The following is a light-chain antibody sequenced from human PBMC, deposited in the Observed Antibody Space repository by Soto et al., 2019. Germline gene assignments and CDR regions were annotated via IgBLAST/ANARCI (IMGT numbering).Light chain of an antibody. J-gene: IGKJ1*01. CDR2: GAS. Sequence: EIVLTQSPGTLSLSPGEGATLSCRASQSVSSSYLAWYQQKPGQAPRLLSYGASSRATGIPDRFSGSGSGTDFTLSISRLEPEDFAVYYGQHDGNSPWTFGQGNKVEFK. CDR1: QSVSSSY. V-gene: IGKV3-20*01. CDR3: QHDGNSPWT.